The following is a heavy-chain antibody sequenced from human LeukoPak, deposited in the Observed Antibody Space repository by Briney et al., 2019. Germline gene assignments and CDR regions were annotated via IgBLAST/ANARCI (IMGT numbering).Heavy chain of an antibody. CDR1: GFTFTNYG. CDR2: LSYDGSDK. J-gene: IGHJ4*02. D-gene: IGHD3-16*02. CDR3: AKGYTDFDC. Sequence: GRSLRLSCAASGFTFTNYGMHWVRQAPGKGLEWVAVLSYDGSDKYYADSVKGRFTISRDNSKNTLYLQMNSLRAEDTAVYYCAKGYTDFDCWGQGTLVTVSS. V-gene: IGHV3-30*18.